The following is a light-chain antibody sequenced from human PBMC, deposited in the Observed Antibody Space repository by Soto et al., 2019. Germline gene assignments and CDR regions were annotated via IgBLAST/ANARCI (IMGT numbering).Light chain of an antibody. V-gene: IGKV1-9*01. J-gene: IGKJ3*01. CDR2: AAS. CDR3: QRLNSYPRGFT. Sequence: IHLTQSPSSLSASVGDRVTITCRASQGISSYLAWYQQKPGKAPKLLIYAASTVHSGVPSSFSGSGSGTDFTLPNSRLQRQNLASYYCQRLNSYPRGFTFGRGTEVHIK. CDR1: QGISSY.